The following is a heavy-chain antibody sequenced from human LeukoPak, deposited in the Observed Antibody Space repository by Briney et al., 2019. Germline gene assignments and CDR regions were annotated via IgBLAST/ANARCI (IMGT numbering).Heavy chain of an antibody. Sequence: GGSLRLSRVVSGFTFNRCWMNWVRQAPGKGLEWVAHINPDGRDTYYVDSVKGRFTISRDNAQNSMYLQMNSLRVEDTAVYYCTSWGDTTAEYFQRWGQGTLVTVSS. CDR1: GFTFNRCW. D-gene: IGHD2-21*02. CDR2: INPDGRDT. V-gene: IGHV3-7*01. CDR3: TSWGDTTAEYFQR. J-gene: IGHJ1*01.